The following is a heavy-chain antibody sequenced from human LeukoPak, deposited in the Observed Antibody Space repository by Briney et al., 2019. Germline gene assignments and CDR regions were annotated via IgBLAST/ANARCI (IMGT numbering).Heavy chain of an antibody. V-gene: IGHV3-23*01. Sequence: GGSLRLSCAASGFTFSSYAMSWVRQAPGKGLEWVSAINGSGGSTYYADSVKGRFTISRDNSKNTLYLQMNSLRAEDTAVYYCAKEGPSRYGDQIYYFDYWGQGTLVTVSS. D-gene: IGHD3-16*02. CDR3: AKEGPSRYGDQIYYFDY. CDR1: GFTFSSYA. CDR2: INGSGGST. J-gene: IGHJ4*02.